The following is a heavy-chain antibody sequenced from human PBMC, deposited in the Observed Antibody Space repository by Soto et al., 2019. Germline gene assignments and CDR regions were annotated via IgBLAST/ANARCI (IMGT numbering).Heavy chain of an antibody. J-gene: IGHJ4*02. CDR1: GYNFAGYW. CDR2: IYPSDSDT. V-gene: IGHV5-51*01. Sequence: GESLKISCKGSGYNFAGYWIAWVRQMPGKGLELMGIIYPSDSDTRYRPSFQGQVTISADRSISSAYLQWSSLRASDTAMYYCARGGVSTRTFDYWGQGTPVTVYS. CDR3: ARGGVSTRTFDY. D-gene: IGHD3-3*01.